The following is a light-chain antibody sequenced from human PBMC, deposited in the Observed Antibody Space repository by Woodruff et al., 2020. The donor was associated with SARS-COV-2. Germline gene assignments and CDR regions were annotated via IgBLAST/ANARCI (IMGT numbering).Light chain of an antibody. CDR1: QTVGTNY. CDR2: DAS. J-gene: IGKJ4*01. CDR3: QQRSNWPPKLT. V-gene: IGKV3D-20*02. Sequence: TVSCRASQTVGTNYLAWYQHKPGQAPRLLISDASRRATGIPARFSGSGSGTDFTLTISSLEPEDFAVYYCQQRSNWPPKLTFGGGT.